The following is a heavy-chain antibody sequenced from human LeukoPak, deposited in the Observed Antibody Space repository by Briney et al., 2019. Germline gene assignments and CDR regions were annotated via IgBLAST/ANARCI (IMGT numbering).Heavy chain of an antibody. CDR3: ARGSSLYCSSTSCYLDY. CDR1: GYSFTSSG. V-gene: IGHV1-2*02. D-gene: IGHD2-2*01. Sequence: ASVKVSCKASGYSFTSSGISWVRQAPGQGLEWMGWINPNSGGTNYAQKFQGRVTMTRDTSISTAYMELSRLRSDDTAVYYCARGSSLYCSSTSCYLDYWGQGTLVTVSS. J-gene: IGHJ4*02. CDR2: INPNSGGT.